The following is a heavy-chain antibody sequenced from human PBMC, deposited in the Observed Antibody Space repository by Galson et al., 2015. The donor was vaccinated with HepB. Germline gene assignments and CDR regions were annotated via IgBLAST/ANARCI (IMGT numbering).Heavy chain of an antibody. CDR2: ISYDGSDK. V-gene: IGHV3-30*18. D-gene: IGHD2-15*01. CDR1: RFTFRSYG. CDR3: ANPLVVVATLVGAFDI. Sequence: SLRLSCAASRFTFRSYGMHWVRQAPGKGLEWVAVISYDGSDKYYADSVKGRFTISRDNSKNTLDLQMNSLRAEDTALYYCANPLVVVATLVGAFDIWGQGTMVTVSS. J-gene: IGHJ3*02.